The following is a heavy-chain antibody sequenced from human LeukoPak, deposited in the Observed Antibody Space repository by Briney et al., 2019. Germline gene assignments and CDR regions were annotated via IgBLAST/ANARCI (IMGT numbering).Heavy chain of an antibody. V-gene: IGHV4-39*07. J-gene: IGHJ2*01. CDR1: GASVSGSNYY. CDR2: IYSSGST. D-gene: IGHD5-24*01. Sequence: SETLSLTCAVSGASVSGSNYYWGWIRQPPGKGLEWIGNIYSSGSTYYNASLQSRVTMSVGTSKSQFSLTLTSVTAADTAVYFCARERRMPTISRSYWYFDLWGRGTLVTVSS. CDR3: ARERRMPTISRSYWYFDL.